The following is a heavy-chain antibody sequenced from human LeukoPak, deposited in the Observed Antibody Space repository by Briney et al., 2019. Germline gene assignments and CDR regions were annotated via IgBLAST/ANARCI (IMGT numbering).Heavy chain of an antibody. CDR2: LHYSGST. V-gene: IGHV4-39*01. J-gene: IGHJ4*02. Sequence: SETLSLTCTVSGGSISSSTDYWGWIRRPPGKGLEWIGSLHYSGSTYYNPSLKSRVTISVDMSSHQFSLRLSSVTAADTAVYYCARLLSGYWGQGTLVTVSS. D-gene: IGHD1-26*01. CDR3: ARLLSGY. CDR1: GGSISSSTDY.